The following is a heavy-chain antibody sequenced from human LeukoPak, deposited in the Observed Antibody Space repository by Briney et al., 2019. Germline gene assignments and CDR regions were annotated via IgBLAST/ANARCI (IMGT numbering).Heavy chain of an antibody. J-gene: IGHJ4*02. Sequence: ASETLSLTCTVSDASVSSGSYYWSWIRQPPGKGLEWIGYIYYSGSTNYNPSLKSRVTISVDTSKNQFSLKLSSVTAADTAVYYCARGSRGYSYGWGQGTLVTVSS. D-gene: IGHD5-18*01. V-gene: IGHV4-61*01. CDR1: DASVSSGSYY. CDR2: IYYSGST. CDR3: ARGSRGYSYG.